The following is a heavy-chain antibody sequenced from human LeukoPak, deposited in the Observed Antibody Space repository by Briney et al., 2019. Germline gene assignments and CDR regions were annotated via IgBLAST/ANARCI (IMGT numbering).Heavy chain of an antibody. Sequence: GGSLRLSCAASGFTFSDYYMSWIRQAPGKGLEGVSYISSSGSTIYYADSVKGRFTISRDNAKNSLYLQMNSLRAEDTAVYYCAGGGYIYYYYYMDVWGKGTTVTVSS. V-gene: IGHV3-11*01. CDR3: AGGGYIYYYYYMDV. CDR1: GFTFSDYY. CDR2: ISSSGSTI. D-gene: IGHD2-2*02. J-gene: IGHJ6*03.